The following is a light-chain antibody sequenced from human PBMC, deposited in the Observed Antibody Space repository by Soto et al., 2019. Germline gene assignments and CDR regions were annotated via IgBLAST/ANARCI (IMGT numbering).Light chain of an antibody. CDR2: AAS. CDR1: QSISSY. Sequence: DIQMTQSPSSLSASVGDRVTITCRASQSISSYLNWYQQKPGKAPKLLIYAASSLQSGVPSRFSGSGSGTDFTLPISRLQPEDFATYYCQQSYSTPQTFGGGTKVEIK. J-gene: IGKJ4*01. V-gene: IGKV1-39*01. CDR3: QQSYSTPQT.